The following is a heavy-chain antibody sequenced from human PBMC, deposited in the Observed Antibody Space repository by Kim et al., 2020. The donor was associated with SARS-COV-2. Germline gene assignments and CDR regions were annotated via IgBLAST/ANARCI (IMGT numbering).Heavy chain of an antibody. CDR2: ISYDGSNK. CDR1: GFTFSSYA. V-gene: IGHV3-30*04. Sequence: GGSLRLSCAASGFTFSSYAMHWVRQAPGKGLEWVAVISYDGSNKYYADSVKGRFTISRDNSKNTLYLQMNSLRAEDTAVYYCAREPLSAQGDYYGMDVWG. J-gene: IGHJ6*01. CDR3: AREPLSAQGDYYGMDV.